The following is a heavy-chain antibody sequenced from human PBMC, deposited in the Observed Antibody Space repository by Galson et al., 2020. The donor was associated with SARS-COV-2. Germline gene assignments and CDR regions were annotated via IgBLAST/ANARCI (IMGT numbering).Heavy chain of an antibody. CDR1: GFTFDDYA. J-gene: IGHJ6*02. CDR3: AKDILPCSGGTCYFGMDV. Sequence: GGSLRLSCAASGFTFDDYAMHWVRQAPGKGLEWVSSIHWNSGGIGYADSVKGRFTISRDNAKNSLYLQMNSLRAEDTALYYCAKDILPCSGGTCYFGMDVWGQGTTFTVSS. V-gene: IGHV3-9*01. D-gene: IGHD2-15*01. CDR2: IHWNSGGI.